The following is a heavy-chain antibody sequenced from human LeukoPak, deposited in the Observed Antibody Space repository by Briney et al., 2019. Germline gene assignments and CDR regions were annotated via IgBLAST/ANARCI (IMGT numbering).Heavy chain of an antibody. J-gene: IGHJ5*02. CDR2: IYTSGST. Sequence: SQTLSLTCTVSGRSISSGSYYWSWIRQPAGKGLEWIGRIYTSGSTNYNPSLKSRVTITVATAQHQFALKLSSVAAADADVYYCARDRRVGYCSSTSCYKGWFDPWGQGTLVTVSS. D-gene: IGHD2-2*02. CDR3: ARDRRVGYCSSTSCYKGWFDP. CDR1: GRSISSGSYY. V-gene: IGHV4-61*02.